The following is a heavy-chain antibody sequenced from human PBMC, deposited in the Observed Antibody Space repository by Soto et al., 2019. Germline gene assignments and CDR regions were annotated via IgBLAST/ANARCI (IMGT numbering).Heavy chain of an antibody. CDR3: ARKASHDAFDI. J-gene: IGHJ3*02. Sequence: QVQLVQSGAEVKKPGFSVKVSCKASGGTFSSYTISWVRQAPGQGLEWMGRIIPILGIANYAQKFQGRVTITADKSTSTAYMELSSLRSEDTAVYYCARKASHDAFDIWGQGTMVTVSS. CDR1: GGTFSSYT. CDR2: IIPILGIA. V-gene: IGHV1-69*02.